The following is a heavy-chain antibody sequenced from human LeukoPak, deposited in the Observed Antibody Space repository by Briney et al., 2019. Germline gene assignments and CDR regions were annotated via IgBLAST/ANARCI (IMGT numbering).Heavy chain of an antibody. D-gene: IGHD1-20*01. CDR3: ATGITGSKRVGYFDY. CDR1: GFTFSSYW. J-gene: IGHJ4*02. V-gene: IGHV3-7*01. CDR2: IKQDGSEK. Sequence: GGSLRLACAASGFTFSSYWMSWVRQAPGKGLEWVANIKQDGSEKYYVDSVKGRFTISRDNAKNSLYLQMNSLRAEDTAVYYCATGITGSKRVGYFDYWGQGTLVTVSS.